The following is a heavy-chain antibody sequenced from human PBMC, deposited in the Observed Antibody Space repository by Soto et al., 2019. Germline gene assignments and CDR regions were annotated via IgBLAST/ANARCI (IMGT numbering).Heavy chain of an antibody. CDR3: ARHDAYRSSDF. J-gene: IGHJ4*02. D-gene: IGHD6-19*01. V-gene: IGHV5-10-1*01. CDR1: GGRVCNYW. CDR2: IGPGDSYT. Sequence: SSCEGCGGRVCNYWLWWERQMPGKGLEWMGRIGPGDSYTNYSPSFQGHVTISVDKSISTAYLQWSSLKASDTAMYYCARHDAYRSSDFWGPGPLVTSPQ.